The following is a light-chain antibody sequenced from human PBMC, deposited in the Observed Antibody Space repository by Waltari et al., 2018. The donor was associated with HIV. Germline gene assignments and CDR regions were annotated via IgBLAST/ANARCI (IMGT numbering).Light chain of an antibody. V-gene: IGKV3-20*01. CDR2: ATS. CDR1: QSVSTSY. J-gene: IGKJ1*01. CDR3: QHGRT. Sequence: ELVFTQSPGTLSLSPGERATLSCRASQSVSTSYLAWYQHKRGQAPRLLMYATSTRATGIADRFSGSGSETDFTLIIKRLEPDDFAVYYCQHGRTFGQGTKVEIK.